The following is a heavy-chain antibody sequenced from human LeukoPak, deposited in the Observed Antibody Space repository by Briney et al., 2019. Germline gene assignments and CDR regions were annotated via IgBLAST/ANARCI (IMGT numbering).Heavy chain of an antibody. CDR2: IDYRGST. CDR3: ARSRSGYSYDHAAFDI. CDR1: DGSISNYY. D-gene: IGHD5-24*01. V-gene: IGHV4-59*01. Sequence: SEALSLTCTVSDGSISNYYWSWIRQPPGTGLEWIAYIDYRGSTTYNPSLKSRVTISVDTSRNQFSLKLSSVTAADTAVYYCARSRSGYSYDHAAFDIWGQGTMVTVSS. J-gene: IGHJ3*02.